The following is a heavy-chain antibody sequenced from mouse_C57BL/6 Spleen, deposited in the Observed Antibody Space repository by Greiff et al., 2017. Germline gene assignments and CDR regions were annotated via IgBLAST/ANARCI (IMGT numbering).Heavy chain of an antibody. D-gene: IGHD4-1*01. CDR1: GYTFTSYW. V-gene: IGHV1-69*01. CDR3: ARRANWPHWYFDV. CDR2: IDPSDSYT. Sequence: QVQLQQPGAELVMPGASVKLSCKASGYTFTSYWMHWVKQRPGQGLEWIGEIDPSDSYTNYNQKFKGKSTLTVDKSSSTAYMQLSILTSDDSAVYFCARRANWPHWYFDVWGTGTTVTVSS. J-gene: IGHJ1*03.